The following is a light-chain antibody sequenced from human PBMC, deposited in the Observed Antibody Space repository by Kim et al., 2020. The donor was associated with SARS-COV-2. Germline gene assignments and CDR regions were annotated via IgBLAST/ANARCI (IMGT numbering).Light chain of an antibody. V-gene: IGKV3-15*01. CDR1: QTVRTN. CDR3: QQRNDWPLT. J-gene: IGKJ4*01. CDR2: LAS. Sequence: ESVMTQSPATLSVSPGERATLSCRASQTVRTNLVWYQQKPGQAPRVLIDLASNRATGIPARFSGSGSGTDFTLTISSLQSDDVAVYYCQQRNDWPLTFGGGTKVDIK.